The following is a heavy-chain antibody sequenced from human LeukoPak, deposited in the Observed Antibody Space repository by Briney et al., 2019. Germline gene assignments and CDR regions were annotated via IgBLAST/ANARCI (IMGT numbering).Heavy chain of an antibody. J-gene: IGHJ4*02. Sequence: QPGGSLRLSCAASGFIFRSYSMNWVRQAPGKGLEWVSYISSSSDNILYADSVKGRFTISRDNAKNSLYLHMNSLRAEDTAVYYCARGHLESSYSPFDYWGQATLVTVSS. D-gene: IGHD2-2*01. CDR3: ARGHLESSYSPFDY. CDR2: ISSSSDNI. V-gene: IGHV3-48*01. CDR1: GFIFRSYS.